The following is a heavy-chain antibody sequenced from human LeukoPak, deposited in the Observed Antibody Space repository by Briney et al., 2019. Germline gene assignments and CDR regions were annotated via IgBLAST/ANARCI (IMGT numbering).Heavy chain of an antibody. V-gene: IGHV3-23*01. CDR3: AKDRGNWNFQNFGY. Sequence: GGSLRLSCAASGFTFSSYMMSWVRQSPGKGLEWVSGISGSGGRTYYADSVKGRFTISRDNSKNTLYLQMNSLRAEDTAVYYCAKDRGNWNFQNFGYWGQGTLVTVSS. J-gene: IGHJ4*02. CDR2: ISGSGGRT. D-gene: IGHD1-7*01. CDR1: GFTFSSYM.